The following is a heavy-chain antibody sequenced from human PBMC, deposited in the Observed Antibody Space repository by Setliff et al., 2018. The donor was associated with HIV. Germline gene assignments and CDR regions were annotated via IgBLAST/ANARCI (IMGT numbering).Heavy chain of an antibody. J-gene: IGHJ4*02. Sequence: PSETLSLTCTVSGGSISSGSHYWSWIRQPAGKGLEWIGRIYTSGSTNYNPSLKSRVTISVDTSKNQFSLKLSSVTAADTAVYYCARADDFWSGYIPYWGQGTLVTVSS. CDR2: IYTSGST. CDR3: ARADDFWSGYIPY. D-gene: IGHD3-3*01. CDR1: GGSISSGSHY. V-gene: IGHV4-61*02.